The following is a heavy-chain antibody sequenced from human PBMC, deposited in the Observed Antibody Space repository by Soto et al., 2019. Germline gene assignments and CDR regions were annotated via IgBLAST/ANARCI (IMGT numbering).Heavy chain of an antibody. J-gene: IGHJ6*02. CDR3: ARDSRRDILTGYQPWFGVYYYYYGMDV. CDR2: IIPIFGTA. V-gene: IGHV1-69*13. CDR1: GGTFSIYA. D-gene: IGHD3-9*01. Sequence: SVEVSCKASGGTFSIYAICWVRQAPGQGLEWMGGIIPIFGTANYAQKFQGRVTITADESTSTAYMELSSLRSEDTAVYYCARDSRRDILTGYQPWFGVYYYYYGMDVWGQGTTVTVSS.